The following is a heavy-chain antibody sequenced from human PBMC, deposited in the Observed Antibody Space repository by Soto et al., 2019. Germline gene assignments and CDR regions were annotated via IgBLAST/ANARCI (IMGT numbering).Heavy chain of an antibody. CDR3: ARVGPPYCGGDCYLAY. D-gene: IGHD2-21*02. V-gene: IGHV3-33*01. CDR2: IWYDGSNK. Sequence: QVQLVESGGGVVQPGRSLRLSCAASGFTFSSYGMHWVRQAPGKGLEWVAVIWYDGSNKYYADSVKGRFTISRDNSKNTLYLQMNSLRAEDTAVYYCARVGPPYCGGDCYLAYWGQGTLVTVSS. J-gene: IGHJ4*02. CDR1: GFTFSSYG.